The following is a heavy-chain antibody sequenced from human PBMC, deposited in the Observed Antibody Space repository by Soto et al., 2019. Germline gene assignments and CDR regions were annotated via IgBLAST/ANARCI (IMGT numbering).Heavy chain of an antibody. V-gene: IGHV4-31*03. Sequence: SETLSLTCTFSGCSISSGGYYWSWIRQHPGKGLEWIGYIYYSGSTYYNPSLKSRVTISVDTSKNQFSLKLSSVTAADTAVYYCARVLPNYYYGMDVWGQGTTVTVSS. D-gene: IGHD3-10*01. CDR1: GCSISSGGYY. CDR2: IYYSGST. J-gene: IGHJ6*02. CDR3: ARVLPNYYYGMDV.